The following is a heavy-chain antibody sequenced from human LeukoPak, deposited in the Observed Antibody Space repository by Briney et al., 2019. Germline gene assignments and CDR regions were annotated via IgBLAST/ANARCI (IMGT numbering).Heavy chain of an antibody. CDR1: GGSISSSSYY. J-gene: IGHJ4*02. CDR3: ARDYQGGYGDKTVDY. CDR2: IYHSGST. D-gene: IGHD5-18*01. V-gene: IGHV4-39*07. Sequence: SETLSLTCTVSGGSISSSSYYWGWIRQPPGKGLEWIGSIYHSGSTYYNPSLKSRVTISVDTSKNQFSLKLSSVTAADTAVYYCARDYQGGYGDKTVDYWGQGTLVTVSS.